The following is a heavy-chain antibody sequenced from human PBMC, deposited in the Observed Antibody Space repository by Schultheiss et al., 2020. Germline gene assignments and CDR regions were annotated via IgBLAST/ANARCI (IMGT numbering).Heavy chain of an antibody. D-gene: IGHD3-16*01. Sequence: ALVKVSCKASGGTFTGYYMHWVRQAPGQGLEWMGWINTNSGNPTYAQGFTGRFVFSLDTSVSTAYLQISSLKAEDTAVYYCGRGADGGAIHDWGQGTLVTVSS. CDR2: INTNSGNP. V-gene: IGHV7-4-1*02. CDR3: GRGADGGAIHD. CDR1: GGTFTGYY. J-gene: IGHJ4*02.